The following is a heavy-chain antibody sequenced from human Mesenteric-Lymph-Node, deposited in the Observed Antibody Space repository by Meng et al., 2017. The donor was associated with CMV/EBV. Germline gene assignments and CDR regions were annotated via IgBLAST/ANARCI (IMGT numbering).Heavy chain of an antibody. V-gene: IGHV4-39*01. CDR3: ARTGGVAEYFQN. CDR2: IHYSGIT. Sequence: SETLSLTSTVTGDTITHSYYWGWVRQSPGKGLEWLGNIHYSGITYYNPSLKSRVTIPVDTSKNQFSLKMSSVTAADTAVYYCARTGGVAEYFQNWGQGTLVTVSS. D-gene: IGHD2-15*01. J-gene: IGHJ1*01. CDR1: GDTITHSYY.